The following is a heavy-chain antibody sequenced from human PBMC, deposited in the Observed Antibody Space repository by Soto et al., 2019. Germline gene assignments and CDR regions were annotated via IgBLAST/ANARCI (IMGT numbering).Heavy chain of an antibody. Sequence: GGAISTNCSWCYVRQPPGKELEWIGAIYHGGHTNFNPALKSRATLSLDYSENQFSLKLTSATAADTAIYYCASIAYSASGFGYWGQGTLVTVSS. CDR3: ASIAYSASGFGY. J-gene: IGHJ4*02. CDR2: IYHGGHT. D-gene: IGHD1-26*01. CDR1: GGAISTNCS. V-gene: IGHV4-4*02.